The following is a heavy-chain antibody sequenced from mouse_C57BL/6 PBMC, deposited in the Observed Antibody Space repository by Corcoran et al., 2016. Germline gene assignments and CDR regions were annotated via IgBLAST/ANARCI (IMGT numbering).Heavy chain of an antibody. D-gene: IGHD1-1*01. CDR2: INPNNGGT. CDR3: ARADYYYGSSRDY. J-gene: IGHJ2*01. V-gene: IGHV1-26*01. CDR1: GYTFTDYY. Sequence: EVQLQQSGPELVKPGASVKISCKASGYTFTDYYMNWVKQSHGKSLEWIGDINPNNGGTSYNQKFKGKATLTVDKSSSTAYMELRSLTTEDSAVDYCARADYYYGSSRDYWGQGTTLTVSS.